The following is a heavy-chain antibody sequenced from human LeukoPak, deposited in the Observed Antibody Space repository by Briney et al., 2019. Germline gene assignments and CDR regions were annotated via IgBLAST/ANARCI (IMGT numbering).Heavy chain of an antibody. CDR1: GFTFSSYA. J-gene: IGHJ4*02. CDR3: AKGPTYYYDSSGYFDY. V-gene: IGHV3-23*01. D-gene: IGHD3-22*01. Sequence: GASLRLSCAASGFTFSSYAMSWVRQAPGKGLEWVSAISGSGGSTYYADSVKGRFTISRDNSKNTLYLQMNSLRAEDTAVYYCAKGPTYYYDSSGYFDYWGQGTLVIVSS. CDR2: ISGSGGST.